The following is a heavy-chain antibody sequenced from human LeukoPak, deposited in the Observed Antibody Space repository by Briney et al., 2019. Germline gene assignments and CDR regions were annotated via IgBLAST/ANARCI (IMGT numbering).Heavy chain of an antibody. CDR2: ISSSSSYI. CDR1: GFTFSSYS. J-gene: IGHJ6*03. CDR3: ARDGGYDNHYYYYYMDV. Sequence: GGSLRLSCAASGFTFSSYSMNWVRQAPGKGLEWVSSISSSSSYIYYADSVKGQFTISRDNAKNSLYLQMNSLRAEDTAVYYCARDGGYDNHYYYYYMDVWGKGTTVTVSS. D-gene: IGHD5-12*01. V-gene: IGHV3-21*01.